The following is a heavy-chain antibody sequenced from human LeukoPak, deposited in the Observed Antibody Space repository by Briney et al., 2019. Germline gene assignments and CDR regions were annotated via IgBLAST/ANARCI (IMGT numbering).Heavy chain of an antibody. D-gene: IGHD2-15*01. CDR3: ARGVTVVVAAALPFKSPAKDYYGMDV. J-gene: IGHJ6*02. Sequence: KPGGSLRLSCAASGFTFSDYYMSWIRQAPGKGLEWVSYISSSGSTVYYADSVKGRFTISRDNAKNSLYLQMNSLRAEDTAVYYCARGVTVVVAAALPFKSPAKDYYGMDVWGQGTTVTVSS. CDR2: ISSSGSTV. CDR1: GFTFSDYY. V-gene: IGHV3-11*01.